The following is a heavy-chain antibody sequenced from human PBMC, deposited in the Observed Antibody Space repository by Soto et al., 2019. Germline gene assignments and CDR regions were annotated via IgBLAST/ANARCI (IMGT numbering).Heavy chain of an antibody. J-gene: IGHJ6*02. CDR1: GVTFSSYA. V-gene: IGHV1-69*13. CDR2: IIPIFGTA. Sequence: SVKVSCKASGVTFSSYAISWVRQAPGQGLEWMGGIIPIFGTANYAQKFQGRVTITADESTSTAYMELSSLRSEDTAVYYCARDLTPGYYYYYGMDVWGQGTTVTVSS. CDR3: ARDLTPGYYYYYGMDV.